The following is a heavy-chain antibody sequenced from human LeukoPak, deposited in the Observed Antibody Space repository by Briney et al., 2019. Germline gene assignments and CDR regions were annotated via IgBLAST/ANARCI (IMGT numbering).Heavy chain of an antibody. CDR2: MNPNSGNT. Sequence: ASVKVSCKASGYTFTSYDINWVRQATGQGLEWMGWMNPNSGNTGYAQKFQGRVTMTRNTSISTAYMELSSLRSEDTAVYYCARIPRGYSGYDYGYWGQGTLVTVSS. CDR1: GYTFTSYD. J-gene: IGHJ4*02. V-gene: IGHV1-8*01. CDR3: ARIPRGYSGYDYGY. D-gene: IGHD5-12*01.